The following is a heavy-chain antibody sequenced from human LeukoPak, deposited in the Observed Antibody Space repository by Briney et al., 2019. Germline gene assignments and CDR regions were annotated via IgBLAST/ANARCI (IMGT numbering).Heavy chain of an antibody. CDR2: IIEKGNA. CDR3: ARGYYPPRWYFDL. V-gene: IGHV4-34*01. J-gene: IGHJ2*01. D-gene: IGHD3-10*01. CDR1: GGSFSSYS. Sequence: SETLSLTGALYGGSFSSYSWSWTWIRQTPGKGLEWIGEIIEKGNANYNPSLKSRVTIDLDTSKNQFSLKLTSMTAADTAMYYCARGYYPPRWYFDLWGRGTLVTVSS.